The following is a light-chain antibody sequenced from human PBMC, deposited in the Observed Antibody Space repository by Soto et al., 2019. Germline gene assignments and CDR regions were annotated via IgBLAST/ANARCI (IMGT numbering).Light chain of an antibody. CDR3: ATWDSSLSAVL. V-gene: IGLV1-51*01. CDR2: NSD. CDR1: SSNIGNNY. J-gene: IGLJ2*01. Sequence: QSVLTQPPSVSAAPGQRVTISCSGSSSNIGNNYVSWYQQFPGTAPKLLVFNSDKRPSGIPDRFSGSKSGTSATLGITGLQTGDEAAYYCATWDSSLSAVLFGGGTKLTVL.